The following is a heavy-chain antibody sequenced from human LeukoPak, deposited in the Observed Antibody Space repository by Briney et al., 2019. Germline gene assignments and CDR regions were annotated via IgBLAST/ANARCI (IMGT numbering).Heavy chain of an antibody. CDR1: GFTFSNYL. Sequence: GGSLRLSCVASGFTFSNYLMNWVRQAPGKGLEWVSGISHSGSSIYYADSVKGRFTISRDNSKNTLYLQMDRLRVEDTAVYYCAMPLDYWGQGTLVTVSS. J-gene: IGHJ4*02. CDR2: ISHSGSSI. CDR3: AMPLDY. V-gene: IGHV3-23*01.